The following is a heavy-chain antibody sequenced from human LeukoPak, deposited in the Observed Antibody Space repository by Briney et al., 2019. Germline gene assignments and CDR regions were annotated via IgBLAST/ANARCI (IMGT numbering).Heavy chain of an antibody. D-gene: IGHD3-10*01. J-gene: IGHJ6*03. CDR3: ARGSSALWFGELFGYYYYMDV. Sequence: PSETLSLTCAVYGGSFSGYYWSWIRQPPGKGLEWIGEINHSGSANYNPSLKSRVTISVDTSKNQFSLKLSSVTAADTAVYYCARGSSALWFGELFGYYYYMDVWGKGTTVTVSS. CDR1: GGSFSGYY. V-gene: IGHV4-34*01. CDR2: INHSGSA.